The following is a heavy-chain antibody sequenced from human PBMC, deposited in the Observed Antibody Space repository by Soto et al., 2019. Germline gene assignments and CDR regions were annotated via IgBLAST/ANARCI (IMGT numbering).Heavy chain of an antibody. CDR2: IIPIFGTA. CDR1: GGTFSSYA. D-gene: IGHD3-22*01. Sequence: SVKVSCKASGGTFSSYAISWVRQAPGHGLEWMGGIIPIFGTANYAQKFQGRVTITADESTSTAYMELSSLRSEDTAVYYCARVITMIVVVHDAFDIWGQGTMVTVSS. CDR3: ARVITMIVVVHDAFDI. J-gene: IGHJ3*02. V-gene: IGHV1-69*13.